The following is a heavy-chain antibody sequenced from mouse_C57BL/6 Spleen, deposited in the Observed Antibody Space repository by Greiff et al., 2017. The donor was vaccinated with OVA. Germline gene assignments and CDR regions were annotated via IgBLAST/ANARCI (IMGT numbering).Heavy chain of an antibody. CDR2: IDPANGNT. D-gene: IGHD1-1*01. J-gene: IGHJ3*01. Sequence: VQLKESVAELVRPGASVKLSCTASGFNIKNTYMHWVKQRPEQGLEWIGRIDPANGNTKYAPKFQGKATITADTSSNTAYLQLSSLTSEDTAIYYCASLYYYGSSYGFAYWGQGTLVTVSA. CDR1: GFNIKNTY. CDR3: ASLYYYGSSYGFAY. V-gene: IGHV14-3*01.